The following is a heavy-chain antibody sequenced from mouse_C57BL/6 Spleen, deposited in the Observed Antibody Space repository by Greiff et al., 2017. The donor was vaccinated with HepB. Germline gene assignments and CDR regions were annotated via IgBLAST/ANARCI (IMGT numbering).Heavy chain of an antibody. CDR3: ARYPHWDEEYFDD. CDR2: IRNKANGYTT. J-gene: IGHJ2*01. V-gene: IGHV7-3*01. Sequence: EVKLVESGGGLVQPGGSLSLSCAASGFTFTDYYMSWVRQPPGKALEWLGFIRNKANGYTTEYSASVKGRFTISRDNAQSILYLQMNALRAEDSATYYCARYPHWDEEYFDDWGKGTTLTVSS. D-gene: IGHD4-1*01. CDR1: GFTFTDYY.